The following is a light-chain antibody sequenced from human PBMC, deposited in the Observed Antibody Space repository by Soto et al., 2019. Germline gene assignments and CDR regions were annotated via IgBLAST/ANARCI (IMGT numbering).Light chain of an antibody. Sequence: SYELTQPLSVSVAPGQTARITCGGNDIVTKNVHWYQQKPGQAPVLVIYRDINRPSGIPERFSGSNSGNTATLTISRAQAGDEGDYLCQVWDSSTAVFGGGTKLTVL. J-gene: IGLJ3*02. CDR2: RDI. CDR1: DIVTKN. V-gene: IGLV3-9*01. CDR3: QVWDSSTAV.